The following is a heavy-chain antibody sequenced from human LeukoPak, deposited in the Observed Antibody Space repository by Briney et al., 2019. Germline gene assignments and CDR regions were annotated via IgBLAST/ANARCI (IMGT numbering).Heavy chain of an antibody. D-gene: IGHD4-17*01. Sequence: SETLSLTCTVSGGSISGYYWSWIRQPPGKGLEWIGNIYYSGSSNYNPSLRSRVTMSVDTSKNQFSLRLTSVTAADTAVYYCARGGNYGDYDGYFDYWGQGTLVTVSS. J-gene: IGHJ4*02. CDR3: ARGGNYGDYDGYFDY. CDR2: IYYSGSS. V-gene: IGHV4-59*08. CDR1: GGSISGYY.